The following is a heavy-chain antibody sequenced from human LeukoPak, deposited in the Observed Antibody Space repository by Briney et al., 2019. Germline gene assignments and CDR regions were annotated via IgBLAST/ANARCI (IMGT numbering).Heavy chain of an antibody. J-gene: IGHJ4*02. V-gene: IGHV1-2*02. CDR3: AREGGISSGLTHY. D-gene: IGHD3-22*01. Sequence: ASVKVSCKASGYTFTSYGISWVRQAPGQGLEWMGWINPNSGGTNYAQKFQGRVTMTRDTSISTAYMELSRLRSDDTAVYYCAREGGISSGLTHYWGQGTLVTVSS. CDR1: GYTFTSYG. CDR2: INPNSGGT.